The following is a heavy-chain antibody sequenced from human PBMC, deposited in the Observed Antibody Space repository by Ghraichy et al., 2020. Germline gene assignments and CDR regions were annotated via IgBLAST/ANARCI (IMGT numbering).Heavy chain of an antibody. V-gene: IGHV3-7*04. Sequence: GGSLRLSCAASGFIFSSYYMTWVRQVPGKGLEWVANIKHVESEKYYVDSVKGRFTISRDNAKNSLYLQMNSLRPDDTAVYYCARGGYNYGSNPIDYWGQGTLVIVSS. CDR2: IKHVESEK. CDR3: ARGGYNYGSNPIDY. D-gene: IGHD5-18*01. CDR1: GFIFSSYY. J-gene: IGHJ4*02.